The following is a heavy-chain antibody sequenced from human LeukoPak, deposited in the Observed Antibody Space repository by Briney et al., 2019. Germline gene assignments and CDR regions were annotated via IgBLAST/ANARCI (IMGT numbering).Heavy chain of an antibody. J-gene: IGHJ4*02. CDR2: VNHDGSAT. CDR1: GFSFSNNW. D-gene: IGHD3-3*01. Sequence: GGSLRLSCAASGFSFSNNWMHCVRQVPGKGLVWLSYVNHDGSATGYAKSVKGRFTISRDNAKNTLYLQMNSLRAEDTAVYYCAKVHDFWSGYYLYFDYWGQGTLVTVSS. V-gene: IGHV3-74*01. CDR3: AKVHDFWSGYYLYFDY.